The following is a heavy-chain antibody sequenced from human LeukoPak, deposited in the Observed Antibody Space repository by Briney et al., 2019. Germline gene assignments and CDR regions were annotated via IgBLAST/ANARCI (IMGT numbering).Heavy chain of an antibody. D-gene: IGHD2-15*01. CDR1: GFSVSSNY. CDR3: ARGYCSGGSCYLPYFDY. V-gene: IGHV3-53*05. Sequence: GGSLRLSCAASGFSVSSNYMSWVRQAPGKGLDWVSVTYSGGTTYYADSVKDRFTVSRDDSKNTLYLQMNSLRSEDTAVYYCARGYCSGGSCYLPYFDYWGQGTLVTVSS. J-gene: IGHJ4*02. CDR2: TYSGGTT.